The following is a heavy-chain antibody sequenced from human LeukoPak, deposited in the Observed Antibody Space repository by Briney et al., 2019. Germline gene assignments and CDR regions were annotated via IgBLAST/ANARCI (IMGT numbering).Heavy chain of an antibody. Sequence: ASVKVSCKAFGYTFISYYMNWVRQAPGQGLEWMGIINPSGGSTSYAQKFQGRVTMTRDTSTSTVYMELSSLRSEDTAVYYCARGTVVTTLDFDYWGQGTLVTVSS. D-gene: IGHD4-23*01. CDR1: GYTFISYY. J-gene: IGHJ4*02. CDR3: ARGTVVTTLDFDY. V-gene: IGHV1-46*01. CDR2: INPSGGST.